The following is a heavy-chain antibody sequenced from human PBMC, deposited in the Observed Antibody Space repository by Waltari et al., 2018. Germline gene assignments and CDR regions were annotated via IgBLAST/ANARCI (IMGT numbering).Heavy chain of an antibody. Sequence: QVQLQQSGPGLVKPSETLSLTCSVSGGSLASYFWSWIRQPPGKGLEWIGYIYSSGTSNSNPSLKSRVTISVDKSKNQFSRKLSSVTAADTAVYYCARDRGLESRDGPEYYFDYWGQGTLVTVSS. V-gene: IGHV4-59*01. D-gene: IGHD3-10*01. CDR3: ARDRGLESRDGPEYYFDY. CDR2: IYSSGTS. J-gene: IGHJ4*02. CDR1: GGSLASYF.